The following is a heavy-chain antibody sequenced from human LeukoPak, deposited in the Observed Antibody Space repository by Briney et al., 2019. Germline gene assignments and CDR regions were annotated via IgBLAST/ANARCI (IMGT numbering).Heavy chain of an antibody. J-gene: IGHJ4*02. CDR3: AREFYGSGSYYPEYTFDY. CDR1: GGSISSSSYY. Sequence: PSETLSLTCTVSGGSISSSSYYWGWIRQPPGKGLEWIGSIYYSGSTYYNPSLKSRVTISVDTSKNQFSLKLSSVTAADTAVYYCAREFYGSGSYYPEYTFDYWGQGTLVTVSS. D-gene: IGHD3-10*01. CDR2: IYYSGST. V-gene: IGHV4-39*07.